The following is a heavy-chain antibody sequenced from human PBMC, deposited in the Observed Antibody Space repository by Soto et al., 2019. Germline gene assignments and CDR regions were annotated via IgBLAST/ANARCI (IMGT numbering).Heavy chain of an antibody. V-gene: IGHV3-21*01. CDR2: ISSSSSYI. CDR3: ARDRDSGYATHDY. CDR1: GFTFSSYS. J-gene: IGHJ4*02. Sequence: LRLSCAASGFTFSSYSMNWVRQAPGKGLEWVSSISSSSSYIYYADSVKGRFTISRDNAKNSLYLQMNSLRAEDTAVYYCARDRDSGYATHDYWGQGTLVTVSS. D-gene: IGHD5-12*01.